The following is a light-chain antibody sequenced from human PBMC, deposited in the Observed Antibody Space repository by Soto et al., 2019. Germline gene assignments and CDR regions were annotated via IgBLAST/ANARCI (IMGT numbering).Light chain of an antibody. Sequence: IVMTQSPDSLAVSLGERSTIHCKSSQSVLYSSNNKTYLAWYQQKPGQPPKLLIYWASTRESGVPDRFSGSGSGTDFTLTISSLQAEDVAVYYCQQYYSTPTWTFGQGTKVDIK. CDR2: WAS. CDR1: QSVLYSSNNKTY. CDR3: QQYYSTPTWT. V-gene: IGKV4-1*01. J-gene: IGKJ1*01.